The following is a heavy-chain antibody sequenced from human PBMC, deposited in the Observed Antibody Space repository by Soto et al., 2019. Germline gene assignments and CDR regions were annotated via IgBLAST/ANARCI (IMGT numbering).Heavy chain of an antibody. D-gene: IGHD2-21*01. J-gene: IGHJ4*02. Sequence: EVQLVESGGGLVQPGGSLKLSCAASGFTFTDSVIHWVRQASGKGPEWVGRIRNKVNTYATAYAASVKGRFTISRDDATGTTYLQMNSLKTEDTAVYYCSRRRDWTATDPLDYWGQGTLVTVSS. CDR1: GFTFTDSV. V-gene: IGHV3-73*02. CDR2: IRNKVNTYAT. CDR3: SRRRDWTATDPLDY.